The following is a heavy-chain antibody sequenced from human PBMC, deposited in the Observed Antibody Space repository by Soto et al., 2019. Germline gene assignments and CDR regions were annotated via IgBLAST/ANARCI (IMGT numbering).Heavy chain of an antibody. CDR1: GFSLSTSGVG. CDR2: IYWDADK. CDR3: AHRRRGSYFGY. Sequence: QITLKESGPTLVKPTQTLTLTCTFSGFSLSTSGVGVGWIRQPPGKALEWLALIYWDADKRYSPSLKSRLTISKDTSKIQVVPTMTDMDPVDTATYYCAHRRRGSYFGYWAQGTLVTFSS. J-gene: IGHJ4*02. V-gene: IGHV2-5*02. D-gene: IGHD3-16*01.